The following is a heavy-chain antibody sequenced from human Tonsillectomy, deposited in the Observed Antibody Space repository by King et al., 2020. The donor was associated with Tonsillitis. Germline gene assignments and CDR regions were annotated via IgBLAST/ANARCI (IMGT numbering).Heavy chain of an antibody. V-gene: IGHV3-7*01. CDR1: AFTFTTYW. D-gene: IGHD2-15*01. J-gene: IGHJ2*01. Sequence: VQLVESGGGLVQPGGSLRLSCAASAFTFTTYWMSWVRQAPGKGLEWVANIKQDGSEKYYLDSVRGRFTISRDNAKNSLYLQMNSLRAEDTAVYYCARDRGGNQVHWNFDLWGRGTLVSVSS. CDR2: IKQDGSEK. CDR3: ARDRGGNQVHWNFDL.